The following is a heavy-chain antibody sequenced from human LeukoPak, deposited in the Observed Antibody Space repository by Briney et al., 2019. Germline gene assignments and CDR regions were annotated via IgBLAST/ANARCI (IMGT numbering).Heavy chain of an antibody. D-gene: IGHD3-22*01. V-gene: IGHV3-53*04. Sequence: PGGSLRLSCAASGFTVSSNYMSWVRQAPGKGLEWVSVIYSGGSTYYADSVKGRFTISRHNSKNTLYLQMNSLRAEDTAVYYCARVYYDSSGYYYLDYWGQGTLVTVSS. CDR1: GFTVSSNY. J-gene: IGHJ4*02. CDR3: ARVYYDSSGYYYLDY. CDR2: IYSGGST.